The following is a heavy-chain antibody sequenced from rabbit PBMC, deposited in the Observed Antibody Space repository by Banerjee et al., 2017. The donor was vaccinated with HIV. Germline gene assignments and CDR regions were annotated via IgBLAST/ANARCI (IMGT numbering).Heavy chain of an antibody. J-gene: IGHJ2*01. D-gene: IGHD8-1*01. CDR1: GIDFTSDYY. CDR2: IYAGTSGTT. V-gene: IGHV1S45*01. CDR3: ARAAGSSWWIFDH. Sequence: QQQLEESGGGLVKPGGTLTLTCKASGIDFTSDYYMCWVRQAPGKGLEWIACIYAGTSGTTYYASWAKGRFTISKTSATTVTLQMTSLTAADTATYFCARAAGSSWWIFDHWGPGTLVTVS.